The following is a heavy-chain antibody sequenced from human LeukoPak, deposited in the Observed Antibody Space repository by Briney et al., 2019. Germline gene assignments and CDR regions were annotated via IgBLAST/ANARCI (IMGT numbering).Heavy chain of an antibody. Sequence: PGGSLRLSCGASGFTFSSYGMHWVRQAPGKGLEWVAFIRYDGSQKYYTDSVKGRFTISRDNSKNTLHLQMNSLRAEDTAVYYCARGDYGDYVGYWGQGTLVTVSS. J-gene: IGHJ4*02. CDR2: IRYDGSQK. V-gene: IGHV3-30*02. CDR3: ARGDYGDYVGY. D-gene: IGHD4-17*01. CDR1: GFTFSSYG.